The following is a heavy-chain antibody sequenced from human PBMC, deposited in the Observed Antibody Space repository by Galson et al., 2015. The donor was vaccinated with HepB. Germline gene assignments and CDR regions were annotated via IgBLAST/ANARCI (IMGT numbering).Heavy chain of an antibody. CDR3: ARGIVVVPAAIDDYYYMDV. CDR2: IYYSGST. CDR1: GGSISSGGYY. V-gene: IGHV4-31*03. Sequence: TLSLTCTVSGGSISSGGYYWSWIRQHPGKGLEWIGYIYYSGSTYYNPSLKSRVTISVDTSKNQFSLKLSSVTAADTAVYYCARGIVVVPAAIDDYYYMDVWGKGTTVTVSS. D-gene: IGHD2-2*01. J-gene: IGHJ6*03.